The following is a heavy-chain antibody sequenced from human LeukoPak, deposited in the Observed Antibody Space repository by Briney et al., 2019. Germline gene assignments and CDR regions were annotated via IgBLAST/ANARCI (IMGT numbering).Heavy chain of an antibody. CDR2: IKQDGSEK. J-gene: IGHJ4*02. V-gene: IGHV3-7*01. CDR3: ARPDGGGAFNKAFDF. D-gene: IGHD3-16*01. Sequence: GGPLRLSCAASGFAFSSYGMHWVRQAPGKGLEWVANIKQDGSEKYYVDSVKGRFTISRDNAKNSLYLQMNSLRAEDTAVYYCARPDGGGAFNKAFDFWGQGTLVTVSS. CDR1: GFAFSSYG.